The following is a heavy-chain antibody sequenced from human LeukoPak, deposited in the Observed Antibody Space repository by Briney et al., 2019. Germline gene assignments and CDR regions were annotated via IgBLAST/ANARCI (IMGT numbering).Heavy chain of an antibody. D-gene: IGHD5-18*01. CDR1: GYTLTELS. Sequence: ASVKVSCKVSGYTLTELSMHWVRQAPGKGLEWMGSFDPEDGETIYAQKSQGRVTMTEDTSTDTAYMELSSLRSEDTAVYYCATGRTAVDTAMVPFDYWGQGTLVTVSS. CDR2: FDPEDGET. J-gene: IGHJ4*02. CDR3: ATGRTAVDTAMVPFDY. V-gene: IGHV1-24*01.